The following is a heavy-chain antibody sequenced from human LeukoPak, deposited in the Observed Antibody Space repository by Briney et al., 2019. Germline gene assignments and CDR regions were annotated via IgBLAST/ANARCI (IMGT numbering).Heavy chain of an antibody. J-gene: IGHJ4*02. Sequence: SETLSLTCTVSGDSISSSSYYWGWIRQPPGKGLEWIGSIYYSGSTYYNPSLKSRFTISVDTSKNQFSLKLSSVTAADTAVYYCARSHPILRYFDWLLPFDYWGQGTLVTVSS. CDR3: ARSHPILRYFDWLLPFDY. CDR2: IYYSGST. CDR1: GDSISSSSYY. D-gene: IGHD3-9*01. V-gene: IGHV4-39*07.